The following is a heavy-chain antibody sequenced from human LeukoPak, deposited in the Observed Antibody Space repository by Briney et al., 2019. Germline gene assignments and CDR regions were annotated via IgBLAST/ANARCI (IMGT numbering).Heavy chain of an antibody. Sequence: SVKVSCKASGFTFTSSAMQWVRQARGQRLEWIGWIVVGSGNTNYAQKFQERVTITRDMSTSTAYMELSSLRSEDTAVYYCARGRPSYYYDSSDYWGQGTLVTVSS. D-gene: IGHD3-22*01. J-gene: IGHJ4*02. CDR3: ARGRPSYYYDSSDY. V-gene: IGHV1-58*02. CDR2: IVVGSGNT. CDR1: GFTFTSSA.